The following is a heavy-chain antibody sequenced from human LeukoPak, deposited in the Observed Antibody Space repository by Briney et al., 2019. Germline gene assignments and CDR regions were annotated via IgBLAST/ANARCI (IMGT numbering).Heavy chain of an antibody. V-gene: IGHV1-18*01. D-gene: IGHD2-15*01. CDR1: GYTFTNHG. Sequence: GASVKVSCKASGYTFTNHGIAWVRQATGQGLEWMGWISAYNGKTNFAQKFQARVTMTTDTSTSTAYMEVRSLTSDDTAGDCCARGRGGPDYWGQGTLVTVSS. CDR3: ARGRGGPDY. CDR2: ISAYNGKT. J-gene: IGHJ4*02.